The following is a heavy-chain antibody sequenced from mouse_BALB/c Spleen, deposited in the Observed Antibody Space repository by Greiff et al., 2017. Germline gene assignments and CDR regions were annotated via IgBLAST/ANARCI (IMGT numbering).Heavy chain of an antibody. V-gene: IGHV3-2*02. CDR2: ISYSGST. Sequence: EVKLQESGPGLVKPSQSLSLTCTVTGYSITSDYAWNWIRQFPGNKLEWMGYISYSGSTSYNPSLKSRISITRDTSKNQFFLQLNSVTTEDTATYYCARWMITTGGFDYWGQGTTLTVSS. J-gene: IGHJ2*01. D-gene: IGHD2-4*01. CDR3: ARWMITTGGFDY. CDR1: GYSITSDYA.